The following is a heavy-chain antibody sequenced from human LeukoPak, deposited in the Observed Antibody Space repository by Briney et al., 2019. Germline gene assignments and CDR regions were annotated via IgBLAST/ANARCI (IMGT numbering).Heavy chain of an antibody. CDR1: GFTFSSAW. V-gene: IGHV3-15*01. J-gene: IGHJ3*02. CDR2: IKSKTDGGTR. D-gene: IGHD4-17*01. Sequence: GGSLRLSCAASGFTFSSAWMTWVRQSPGKGLEWVARIKSKTDGGTRDYAAPVKGRFTISRDDSKNTLYLHMNSLKTEDTAMYFCTTRSYYGDYELDIWGQGTMVTVSS. CDR3: TTRSYYGDYELDI.